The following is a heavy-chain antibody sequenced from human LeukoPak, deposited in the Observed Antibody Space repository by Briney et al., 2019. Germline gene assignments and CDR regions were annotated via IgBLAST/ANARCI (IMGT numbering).Heavy chain of an antibody. Sequence: ASVKVSCKASGYTFTSYGISWVRQAPGQGLEWMGWISAYNGNTNYAQKLQGRVTMTTDTSTSTAYMELRSLRSDDTAVYYCARVCFVISSSPECYFDYWGRGTLVTVSS. V-gene: IGHV1-18*01. CDR1: GYTFTSYG. D-gene: IGHD2/OR15-2a*01. CDR3: ARVCFVISSSPECYFDY. J-gene: IGHJ4*02. CDR2: ISAYNGNT.